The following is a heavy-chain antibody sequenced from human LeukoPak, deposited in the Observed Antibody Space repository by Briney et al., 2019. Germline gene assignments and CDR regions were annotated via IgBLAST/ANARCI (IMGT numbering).Heavy chain of an antibody. J-gene: IGHJ6*02. Sequence: GGSLRLSCAASGFTFSSYSIHWVRQAPGKGLEWVAVVSYDGSSENYADSVKGQFTISKDNSKNTLYLQMNSLRAEDTAVYYCARDRVLYFYYGMDVWGQGTTVTVSS. V-gene: IGHV3-30-3*01. CDR2: VSYDGSSE. CDR3: ARDRVLYFYYGMDV. CDR1: GFTFSSYS. D-gene: IGHD2-21*01.